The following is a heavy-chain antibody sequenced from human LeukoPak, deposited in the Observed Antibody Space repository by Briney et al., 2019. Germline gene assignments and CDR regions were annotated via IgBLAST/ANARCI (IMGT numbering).Heavy chain of an antibody. CDR2: IYHSGST. CDR1: GYSISSGYY. V-gene: IGHV4-38-2*02. Sequence: SSETLSLTCTVSGYSISSGYYWGWIRQPPGKGLEWIGSIYHSGSTYYNPSLKSRVTISVDTSKNQFSLKLSSVTAADTAVYYCASPSGYDPERYYFDYWGQGTLVTVSS. CDR3: ASPSGYDPERYYFDY. J-gene: IGHJ4*02. D-gene: IGHD5-12*01.